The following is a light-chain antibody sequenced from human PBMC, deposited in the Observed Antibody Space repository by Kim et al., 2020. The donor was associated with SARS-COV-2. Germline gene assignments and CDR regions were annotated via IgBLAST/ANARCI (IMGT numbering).Light chain of an antibody. J-gene: IGKJ2*01. V-gene: IGKV4-1*01. Sequence: RAPINCKSSQSVLYSSNNKNYLAWYQQKPGQPPKLLIYWASTRKSGVPDRFSGSGSGTDFTLTISSLQAEDVAVYYCQQHYSPPYTFGQGTKLEI. CDR2: WAS. CDR3: QQHYSPPYT. CDR1: QSVLYSSNNKNY.